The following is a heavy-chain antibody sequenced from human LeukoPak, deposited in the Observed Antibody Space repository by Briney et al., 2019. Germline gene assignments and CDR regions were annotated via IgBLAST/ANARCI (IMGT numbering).Heavy chain of an antibody. D-gene: IGHD2-21*02. J-gene: IGHJ6*02. V-gene: IGHV4-39*07. CDR2: IYYSGST. CDR3: ARDLEVVTAIPPYGMDV. Sequence: SETLSLTCTVSGGSISSSSYYWGWIRQPPGKGLEWIGSIYYSGSTYYNPSLKSRVTISVDTSKNQFSLKLSSVTAADTAVYYCARDLEVVTAIPPYGMDVWGQGTTVTVSS. CDR1: GGSISSSSYY.